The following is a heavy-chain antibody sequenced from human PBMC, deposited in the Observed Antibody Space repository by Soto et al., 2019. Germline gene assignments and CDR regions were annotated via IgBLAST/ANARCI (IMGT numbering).Heavy chain of an antibody. CDR1: GFTFSSYW. J-gene: IGHJ4*02. Sequence: GGSLRLSCAASGFTFSSYWMHWVRQAPGKGLVWVSRINSDGSSTSYADSVKGRFTISRDNAKNTLYLQMNSLRAEDTAVYYCARWDQQQLVRATLDWGQGSLVTVSS. CDR3: ARWDQQQLVRATLD. D-gene: IGHD6-13*01. CDR2: INSDGSST. V-gene: IGHV3-74*01.